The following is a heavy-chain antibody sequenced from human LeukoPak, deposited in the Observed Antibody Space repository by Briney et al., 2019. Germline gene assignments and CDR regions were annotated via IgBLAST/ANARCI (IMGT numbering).Heavy chain of an antibody. CDR2: IYTSGST. CDR1: GGSISSGSYY. CDR3: ARAYYYDSSGYLAY. Sequence: SETLSLTCTVSGGSISSGSYYWSWIRQPAGKGLEWIGRIYTSGSTNYNPSLKSRVTISVDTSKNQFSLKLSSVTAADTAVYYCARAYYYDSSGYLAYWGQGTLVTVSS. J-gene: IGHJ4*02. V-gene: IGHV4-61*02. D-gene: IGHD3-22*01.